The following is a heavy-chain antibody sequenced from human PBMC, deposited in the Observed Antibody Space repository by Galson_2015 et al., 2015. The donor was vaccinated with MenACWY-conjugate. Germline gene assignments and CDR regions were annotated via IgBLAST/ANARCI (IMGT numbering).Heavy chain of an antibody. V-gene: IGHV5-51*01. CDR2: ISPGDSNI. CDR1: GYSFTTYW. CDR3: ARHPPGGRGMDV. D-gene: IGHD1-26*01. J-gene: IGHJ6*02. Sequence: QSGAEVIKPGVSLQISCTGSGYSFTTYWIGWVRQLPGKGLEWMGLISPGDSNIRYSPAFQGRVTISADKSISTAYLQGNSLQASDTAIYYCARHPPGGRGMDVWGQGTTVTVSS.